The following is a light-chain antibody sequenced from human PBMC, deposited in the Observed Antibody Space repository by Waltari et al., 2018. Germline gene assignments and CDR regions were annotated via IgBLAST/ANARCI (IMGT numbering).Light chain of an antibody. Sequence: IILTQSPATLSVSPGGTATLSCRASQSISSNLAWYQQKPGQTPRLLMYGASTRASGVPGRFSGSGSGTEVTLTISSLQSEDFAVYYCQQYNNWPPLTFGGGTKVEI. CDR3: QQYNNWPPLT. CDR1: QSISSN. J-gene: IGKJ4*01. CDR2: GAS. V-gene: IGKV3-15*01.